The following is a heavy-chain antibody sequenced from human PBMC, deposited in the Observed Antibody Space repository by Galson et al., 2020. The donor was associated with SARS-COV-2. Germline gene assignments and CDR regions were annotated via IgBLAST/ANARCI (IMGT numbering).Heavy chain of an antibody. CDR3: ARCESDFWSGYSGFDP. CDR1: GGPNSSSSYH. V-gene: IGHV4-39*01. CDR2: IYYSGST. D-gene: IGHD3-3*01. Sequence: SETLSLTCTGSGGPNSSSSYHWGWVRQPPGKGLGGIGRIYYSGSTYYNPSLKSRVTISVDTSKNQFSLKLSSVTAADTAVYYCARCESDFWSGYSGFDPWGQGTLVTVSS. J-gene: IGHJ5*02.